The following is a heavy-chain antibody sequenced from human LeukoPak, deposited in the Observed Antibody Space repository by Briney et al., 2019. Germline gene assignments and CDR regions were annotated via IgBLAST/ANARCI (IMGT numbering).Heavy chain of an antibody. CDR2: ISYDGSNK. CDR3: AKTGRWLQLKSGVDY. V-gene: IGHV3-30*18. Sequence: PGGSLRLSCAASGFTFSSYGMHWVRQAPGKGLEWVAVISYDGSNKYYADSVKGRFTISRDNSKNTLYLQMNSLRAEDTAVYYCAKTGRWLQLKSGVDYWGQGTLVTVSS. CDR1: GFTFSSYG. J-gene: IGHJ4*02. D-gene: IGHD5-24*01.